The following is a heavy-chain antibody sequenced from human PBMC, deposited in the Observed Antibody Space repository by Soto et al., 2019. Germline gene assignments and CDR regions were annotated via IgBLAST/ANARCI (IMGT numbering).Heavy chain of an antibody. CDR1: GYTFTSYA. CDR2: INAGNGNT. Sequence: ASVKVSCKASGYTFTSYAMHWVRQAPGQRLEWMGWINAGNGNTKYSQKFQGRVTITRDTSASTAYMELSSLRSEDTAVYYCARDYDSGYCSSTSCLDNSYYYGMDVWGQGTTVTVSS. V-gene: IGHV1-3*01. CDR3: ARDYDSGYCSSTSCLDNSYYYGMDV. J-gene: IGHJ6*02. D-gene: IGHD2-2*01.